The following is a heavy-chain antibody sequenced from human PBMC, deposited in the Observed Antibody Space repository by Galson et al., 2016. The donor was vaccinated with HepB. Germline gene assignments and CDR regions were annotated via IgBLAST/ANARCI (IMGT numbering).Heavy chain of an antibody. CDR1: GGSVSSSSYY. Sequence: ETLSLPCTVSGGSVSSSSYYWGWIRQPPGKGLEWIASINYRGSAYYNLSLRSRVTIAVDTSKNQFSLKLTSVTAADTAVYYCARGAGSGTSGFDPWGQGTLVTVSS. CDR2: INYRGSA. CDR3: ARGAGSGTSGFDP. D-gene: IGHD2-15*01. J-gene: IGHJ5*02. V-gene: IGHV4-39*01.